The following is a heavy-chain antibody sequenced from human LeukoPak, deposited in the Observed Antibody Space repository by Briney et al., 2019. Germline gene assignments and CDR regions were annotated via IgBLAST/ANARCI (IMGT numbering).Heavy chain of an antibody. CDR3: ARNVRFFDS. V-gene: IGHV4-4*02. J-gene: IGHJ4*02. Sequence: SGTLSLTCTVSGDSISNSIWWSWLRQPPGKGLEWIGEFDHTGNTNYRPSLDSRVTLSIDTSKNHFSLTLTSVTAADTAVYYCARNVRFFDSWGQGTLVTVSS. CDR2: FDHTGNT. D-gene: IGHD1-1*01. CDR1: GDSISNSIW.